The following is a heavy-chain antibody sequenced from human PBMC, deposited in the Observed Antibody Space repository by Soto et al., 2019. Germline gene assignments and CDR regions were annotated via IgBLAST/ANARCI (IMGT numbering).Heavy chain of an antibody. V-gene: IGHV3-21*06. Sequence: EVQLVESGGGLVKPGGSLRLSCVASGFTFSRYSINWFRQAAGKGLEWVASISSGGNTKSYANSVKGRFTISRDNAENSLYLEMNSLRPEDTAVYYCARVAYWGQGTQVTVSS. CDR1: GFTFSRYS. CDR3: ARVAY. J-gene: IGHJ4*02. CDR2: ISSGGNTK.